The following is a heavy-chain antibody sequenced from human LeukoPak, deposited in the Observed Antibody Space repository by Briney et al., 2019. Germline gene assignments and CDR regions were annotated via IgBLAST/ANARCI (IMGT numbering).Heavy chain of an antibody. CDR1: GDSVSNNSAT. J-gene: IGHJ4*02. V-gene: IGHV6-1*01. CDR3: ARGSTTEFHY. Sequence: SQTLSLTCAISGDSVSNNSATWNWIRQSPSRGLEWLGRTYYRSKWSTDYAVSVKSRITISPDTSKNQFSLQLNSVTPEDTAVYYCARGSTTEFHYWGQGTLVTVSS. D-gene: IGHD5/OR15-5a*01. CDR2: TYYRSKWST.